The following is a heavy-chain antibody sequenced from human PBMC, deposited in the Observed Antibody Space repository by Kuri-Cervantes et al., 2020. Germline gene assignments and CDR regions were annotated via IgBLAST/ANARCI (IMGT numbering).Heavy chain of an antibody. V-gene: IGHV1-8*02. CDR2: MNPNSGNT. Sequence: ASVKVSCKASGYTFTSYDINWVRQATGQGLEWMGWMNPNSGNTGYAQKFQGRVTMTRDTSISTAYMELSRLRSDDTAVYYCASEVPTVTTGFDYWGQGTLVTVSS. CDR1: GYTFTSYD. CDR3: ASEVPTVTTGFDY. D-gene: IGHD4-17*01. J-gene: IGHJ4*02.